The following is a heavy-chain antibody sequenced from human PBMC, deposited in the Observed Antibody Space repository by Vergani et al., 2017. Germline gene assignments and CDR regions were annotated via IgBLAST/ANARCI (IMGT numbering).Heavy chain of an antibody. D-gene: IGHD3-22*01. J-gene: IGHJ4*02. Sequence: QVQLVQSGSEVRKPGASVQVSCQVSGYSLTELTIHWVRQAPGKGLEWMGGFDPEHGEVTFAHHIQGRVTMTEDRSTDTAYMELSSLRPEDTALYYCAIVTDYYEGRGYYLDYWGQGTLVTVSS. CDR2: FDPEHGEV. CDR3: AIVTDYYEGRGYYLDY. V-gene: IGHV1-24*01. CDR1: GYSLTELT.